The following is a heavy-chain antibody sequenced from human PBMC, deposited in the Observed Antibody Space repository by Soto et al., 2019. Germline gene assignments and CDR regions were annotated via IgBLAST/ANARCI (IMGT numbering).Heavy chain of an antibody. CDR2: IIPIFGTA. J-gene: IGHJ3*02. V-gene: IGHV1-69*01. D-gene: IGHD3-22*01. Sequence: QVQLVQSGAEVKKPGSSVKVSCKASGGTFSSYAISWVRQAPGQGLEWMGGIIPIFGTANYAQKFQGRVTITADESTSTAYMELSSLRSEDTAVYYYARDHTRYDSSFYDAFDIWGQGTMVTVSS. CDR3: ARDHTRYDSSFYDAFDI. CDR1: GGTFSSYA.